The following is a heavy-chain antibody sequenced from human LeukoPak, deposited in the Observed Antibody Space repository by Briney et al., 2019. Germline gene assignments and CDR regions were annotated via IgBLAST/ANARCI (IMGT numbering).Heavy chain of an antibody. Sequence: GASVKVSCKASGYTFTSYGISWVRQAPGQGLEWMGWISAYNGNTNYAQKLQGRVTMTTDTSTSTAYMELRSLRSDDTAVYYCASVLLDSSGYSYYFDYWGQGTLVTVSS. CDR3: ASVLLDSSGYSYYFDY. CDR1: GYTFTSYG. J-gene: IGHJ4*02. CDR2: ISAYNGNT. V-gene: IGHV1-18*01. D-gene: IGHD3-22*01.